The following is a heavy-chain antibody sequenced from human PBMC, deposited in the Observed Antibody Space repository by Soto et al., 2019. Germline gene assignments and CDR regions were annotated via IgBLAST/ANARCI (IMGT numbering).Heavy chain of an antibody. D-gene: IGHD3-22*01. CDR1: GASDSSGGYS. CDR3: ARVSTGGYYYHFDS. J-gene: IGHJ4*01. CDR2: IYHSGST. V-gene: IGHV4-30-2*01. Sequence: PSETLSLTCAVSGASDSSGGYSWSWIRQPPGKGLEWIGYIYHSGSTYYNPSLRSRVTISVDRSKNQFSLKLSSVTAADTAMYYCARVSTGGYYYHFDSWGQEPWSRLL.